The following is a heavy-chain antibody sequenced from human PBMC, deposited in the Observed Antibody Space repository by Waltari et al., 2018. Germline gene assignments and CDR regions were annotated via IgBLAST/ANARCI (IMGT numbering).Heavy chain of an antibody. CDR3: ARVEGAIFGVVSLDY. D-gene: IGHD3-3*01. V-gene: IGHV4-34*01. CDR1: GGTFSSYA. J-gene: IGHJ4*02. CDR2: INHRGST. Sequence: QVQLVQSGAEVKKPGSSVKVSCKASGGTFSSYAISWIRQPPGKGLEWIGEINHRGSTNYNPSLKSRVTISVDTSKNQSSLKLSSVTAADTAVYYCARVEGAIFGVVSLDYWGQGTLVTVSS.